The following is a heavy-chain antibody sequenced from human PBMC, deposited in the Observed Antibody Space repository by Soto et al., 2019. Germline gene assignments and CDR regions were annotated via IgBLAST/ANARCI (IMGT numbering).Heavy chain of an antibody. CDR3: ARDSSSGWNDY. V-gene: IGHV3-53*01. J-gene: IGHJ4*02. Sequence: GGSLRLSCAASGISVRKNYMSWVRQAPGKGLEWVSVIYSGGTTLYADSVKGRFTVSRDSSKNTLYLQMNSLRADDTAVYYCARDSSSGWNDYWGQGTLVTVSS. CDR2: IYSGGTT. CDR1: GISVRKNY. D-gene: IGHD6-19*01.